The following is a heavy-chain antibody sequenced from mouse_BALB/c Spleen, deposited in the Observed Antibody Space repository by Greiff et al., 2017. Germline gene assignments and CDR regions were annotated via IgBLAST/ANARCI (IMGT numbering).Heavy chain of an antibody. CDR3: ARYDYEEYYYAMDY. J-gene: IGHJ4*01. V-gene: IGHV3-8*02. CDR2: ISYSGST. D-gene: IGHD2-4*01. CDR1: GDSITSGY. Sequence: DVKLVESGPSLVKPSQTLSLTCSVTGDSITSGYWNWIRKFPGNKLEYMGYISYSGSTYYNPSLKSRISITRDTSKNQYYLQLNSVTTEDTATYYCARYDYEEYYYAMDYWGQGTSVTVSS.